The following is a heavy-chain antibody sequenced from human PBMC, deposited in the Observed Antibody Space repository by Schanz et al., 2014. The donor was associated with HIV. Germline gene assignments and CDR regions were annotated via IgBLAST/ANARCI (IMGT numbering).Heavy chain of an antibody. V-gene: IGHV3-23*01. J-gene: IGHJ6*02. CDR3: AKDPRGYYSYNGMDV. CDR1: GFTFSTYA. CDR2: IVGSGDST. Sequence: EVQLLESGGGLVQPGGSLRLSCAASGFTFSTYAMSWVRQAPGKGLEWVSGIVGSGDSTYYADSVKGRFTISRHNSKNTLYLQMNSLRAEDTAVYYCAKDPRGYYSYNGMDVWGQGTTVTVSS. D-gene: IGHD3-10*01.